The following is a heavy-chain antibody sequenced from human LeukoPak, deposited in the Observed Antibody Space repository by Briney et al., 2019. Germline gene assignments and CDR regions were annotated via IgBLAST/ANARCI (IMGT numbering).Heavy chain of an antibody. CDR1: GFTVSSNY. J-gene: IGHJ4*02. Sequence: PGGCLRLSCAASGFTVSSNYMTWVRQAPGQGLEWVSVIYFGGTTYYADSVKGRFTISRDNSKNTVYLQMNSLRVEDTAVYYCARGDGVYVYWGQGTLVTVSS. CDR2: IYFGGTT. CDR3: ARGDGVYVY. V-gene: IGHV3-53*01. D-gene: IGHD5/OR15-5a*01.